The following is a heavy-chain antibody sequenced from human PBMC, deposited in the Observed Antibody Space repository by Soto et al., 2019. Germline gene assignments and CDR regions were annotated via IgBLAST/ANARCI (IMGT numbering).Heavy chain of an antibody. D-gene: IGHD1-26*01. J-gene: IGHJ5*02. Sequence: QVQLVQSGAEEKKPGASVKVSCKASGYTFTSYAMHWVRQAPGQRLEWMGWINAGNGNTKYSQKFQGRVTITRDTSASTAYMELSSLRSEDTAVYYCARDSDSGSYRPFFGWFDPWGQGTLVTVSS. V-gene: IGHV1-3*05. CDR3: ARDSDSGSYRPFFGWFDP. CDR2: INAGNGNT. CDR1: GYTFTSYA.